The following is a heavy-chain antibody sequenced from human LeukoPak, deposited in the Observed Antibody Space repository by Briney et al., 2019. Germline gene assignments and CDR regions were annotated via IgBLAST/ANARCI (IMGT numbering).Heavy chain of an antibody. CDR2: ISSSSSYI. CDR1: GFTFSSYS. V-gene: IGHV3-21*01. Sequence: GGSLRLSCAASGFTFSSYSMNWVRQAPGKGLGWVSSISSSSSYIYYADSVKGRFTTSRDNAKNSLYLQMNSLRAEDTAVYYCARAHQYSSSSNYWGQGTLVTVSS. CDR3: ARAHQYSSSSNY. J-gene: IGHJ4*02. D-gene: IGHD6-6*01.